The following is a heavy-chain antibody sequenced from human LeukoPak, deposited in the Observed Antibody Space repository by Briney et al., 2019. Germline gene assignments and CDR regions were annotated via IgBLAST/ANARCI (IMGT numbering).Heavy chain of an antibody. V-gene: IGHV1-3*01. J-gene: IGHJ4*02. CDR3: AMGLWFGELLGSLDY. CDR2: INAGNGNT. Sequence: ASVKVSCKASGYTFTSYAMHWVRQAPGQRLEWMGWINAGNGNTKYSQKFQGRVTITRDTSASTAYMELSSLRSEDTAVYYCAMGLWFGELLGSLDYWGQGTLVTVSS. CDR1: GYTFTSYA. D-gene: IGHD3-10*01.